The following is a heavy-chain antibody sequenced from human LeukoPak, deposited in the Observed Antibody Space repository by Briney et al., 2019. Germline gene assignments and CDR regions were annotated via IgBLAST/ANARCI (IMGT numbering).Heavy chain of an antibody. Sequence: LRLSCAASGFTFSDYYMSWIRQPPGKGLEWIGYIYYSGSTNYNPSLKSRVTISVDTSKNQFSLKLSSVTAADTAVYYCARGGIGDFWSGYYGIKNWFDPWGQGTLVTVSS. V-gene: IGHV4-59*01. J-gene: IGHJ5*02. CDR1: GFTFSDYY. CDR2: IYYSGST. CDR3: ARGGIGDFWSGYYGIKNWFDP. D-gene: IGHD3-3*01.